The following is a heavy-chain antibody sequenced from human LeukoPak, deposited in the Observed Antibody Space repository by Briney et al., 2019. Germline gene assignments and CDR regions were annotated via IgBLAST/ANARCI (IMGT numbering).Heavy chain of an antibody. CDR2: IRYDGSNK. CDR1: GFTFSSYG. CDR3: ATAASFSSTGAFDI. Sequence: GGSLRLSCAASGFTFSSYGMHWVRQAPGKGLEWVAFIRYDGSNKYYADSVKGRFTISRDNSKNTLYLQMNSLRAEDTAVYYCATAASFSSTGAFDIWGQGTMVTVSS. D-gene: IGHD2-2*01. J-gene: IGHJ3*02. V-gene: IGHV3-30*02.